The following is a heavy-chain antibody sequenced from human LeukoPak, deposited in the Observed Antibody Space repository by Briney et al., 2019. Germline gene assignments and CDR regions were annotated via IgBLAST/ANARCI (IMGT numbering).Heavy chain of an antibody. J-gene: IGHJ5*02. Sequence: SETLSLTCTVSDGSISSSSYYWGWIRQPPGKGLEWIGSIYYSGSTYYNPSLKSRVTISVDTSKNQFSLKLSSVTAADTAVYYCARAGPRGYSYGLNWFDPWGQGTLVTVSS. D-gene: IGHD5-18*01. CDR1: DGSISSSSYY. V-gene: IGHV4-39*07. CDR2: IYYSGST. CDR3: ARAGPRGYSYGLNWFDP.